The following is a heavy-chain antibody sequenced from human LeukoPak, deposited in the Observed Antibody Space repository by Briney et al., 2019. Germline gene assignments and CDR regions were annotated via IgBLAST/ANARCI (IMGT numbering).Heavy chain of an antibody. J-gene: IGHJ6*02. CDR2: ISYDGSNK. CDR1: GFTFSSYT. CDR3: ARDPNRFSYGDYVLEYYYYGMDV. V-gene: IGHV3-30*04. Sequence: PGRSLRLSCAASGFTFSSYTMHWVRQAPGKGLEWVAVISYDGSNKYYADSVKGRFTISRDNSKNTLYLQMNSLRAEDTAVYYCARDPNRFSYGDYVLEYYYYGMDVWGQGTTVTVSS. D-gene: IGHD4-17*01.